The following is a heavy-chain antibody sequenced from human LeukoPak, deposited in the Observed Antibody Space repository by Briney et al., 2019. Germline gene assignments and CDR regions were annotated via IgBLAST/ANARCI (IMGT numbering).Heavy chain of an antibody. Sequence: SETLSLTCAVYGGSFSGYYWSWIRQPPGKGLEWIGEINHSGSTNYNPSLKSRVTISVDTSKNQFSLKLSSVTAADTAVYYCASTYDSGSYFQPLDIWGQGTMVTVSS. V-gene: IGHV4-34*01. CDR1: GGSFSGYY. CDR2: INHSGST. CDR3: ASTYDSGSYFQPLDI. J-gene: IGHJ3*02. D-gene: IGHD3-10*01.